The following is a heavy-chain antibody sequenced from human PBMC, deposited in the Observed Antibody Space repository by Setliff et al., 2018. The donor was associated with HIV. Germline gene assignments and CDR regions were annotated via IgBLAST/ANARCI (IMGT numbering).Heavy chain of an antibody. CDR3: AREYDVLTGYYISAFDI. D-gene: IGHD3-9*01. CDR1: GGTFNTYM. J-gene: IGHJ3*02. CDR2: IIPNTGDT. V-gene: IGHV1-2*02. Sequence: GASVKVSCKSSGGTFNTYMIAWLRLSPGQGLEWMGGIIPNTGDTNYAQKFQDRVTMTRETSINKDYMELSRLRSDDTAVYYCAREYDVLTGYYISAFDIWGQGTMVTVSS.